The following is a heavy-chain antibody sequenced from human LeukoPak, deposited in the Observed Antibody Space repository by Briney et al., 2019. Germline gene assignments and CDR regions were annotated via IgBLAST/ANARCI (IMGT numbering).Heavy chain of an antibody. CDR3: ARDFCSSGSCHEDY. V-gene: IGHV3-7*03. CDR1: GFTFSSYW. D-gene: IGHD2-15*01. J-gene: IGHJ4*02. Sequence: GGSLRLSCAASGFTFSSYWMSWVRQAPGKGLEWVANIKQDGSEKYYVDSVKGRFTISRDNAKNSLYLQMNSLRAEDTAVYYCARDFCSSGSCHEDYWGQGTLVTVSS. CDR2: IKQDGSEK.